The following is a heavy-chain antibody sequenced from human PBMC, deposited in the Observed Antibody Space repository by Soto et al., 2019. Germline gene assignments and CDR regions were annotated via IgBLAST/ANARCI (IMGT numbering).Heavy chain of an antibody. CDR2: IYYSGST. V-gene: IGHV4-39*01. D-gene: IGHD2-15*01. CDR1: GGSISSSSYY. CDR3: ASMGYCSGCSCYGGLGH. J-gene: IGHJ4*02. Sequence: QLQLQESGPGLVKPSETLSLTCTVSGGSISSSSYYWGWIRQPPGKGLEWIGSIYYSGSTYYNPSLKSRVTISVDTSKNQFSLKLSSVTAADTAVYYGASMGYCSGCSCYGGLGHWGQGTLVTVSS.